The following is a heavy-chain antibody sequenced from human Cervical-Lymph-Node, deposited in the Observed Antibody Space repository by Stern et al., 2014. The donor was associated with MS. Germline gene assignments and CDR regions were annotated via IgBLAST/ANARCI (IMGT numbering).Heavy chain of an antibody. CDR2: IKPKSGGT. Sequence: QMQLVQSGAEVEKPGASVKVSCKASGYIFTDYYLHWVRQAPGQGLEWMGRIKPKSGGTSYAQSFQGRVTLTRDTSITTAYMDLSRLTSDDTAVYYCTRALRIADRPSPGGHWFDPWGQGTLVIVSS. CDR3: TRALRIADRPSPGGHWFDP. J-gene: IGHJ5*02. V-gene: IGHV1-2*02. D-gene: IGHD6-6*01. CDR1: GYIFTDYY.